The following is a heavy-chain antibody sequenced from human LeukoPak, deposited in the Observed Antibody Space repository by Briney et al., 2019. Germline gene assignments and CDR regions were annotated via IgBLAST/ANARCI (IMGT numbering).Heavy chain of an antibody. CDR3: ARDYGSSRFLEWLLGYYGMDV. D-gene: IGHD3-3*01. J-gene: IGHJ6*02. CDR2: INAGNGNT. Sequence: ASVKVSCKASGYTFTSYAVHRVRQAPGQRLECMGWINAGNGNTKYSQKFQGRVTITRDTSACTAYMELSSLRSEDTAVYYCARDYGSSRFLEWLLGYYGMDVSGQGTTVTVSS. V-gene: IGHV1-3*01. CDR1: GYTFTSYA.